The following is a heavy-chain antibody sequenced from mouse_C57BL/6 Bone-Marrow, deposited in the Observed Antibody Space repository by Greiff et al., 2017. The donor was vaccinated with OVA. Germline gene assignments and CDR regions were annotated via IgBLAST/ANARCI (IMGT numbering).Heavy chain of an antibody. J-gene: IGHJ2*01. CDR2: IDPSDSYT. CDR1: GYTFTSYW. CDR3: ARLRNEDY. Sequence: QVQLKQPGAELVRPGTSVKLSCKASGYTFTSYWMHWVKQRPGQGLEWIGVIDPSDSYTNYNQKFKGKATLTVDTSSSTAYMQLSSLTSEDSAVYYCARLRNEDYWGQGTTLTVSS. V-gene: IGHV1-59*01.